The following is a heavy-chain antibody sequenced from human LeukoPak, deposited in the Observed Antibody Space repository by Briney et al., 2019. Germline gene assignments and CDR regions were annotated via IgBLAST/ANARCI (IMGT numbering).Heavy chain of an antibody. CDR2: IKLDGSEK. V-gene: IGHV3-7*03. Sequence: GGSLRLSCAASGLIFGKYWMSWVRQAPGKGLEWVANIKLDGSEKNYVDSVKGRFTISRDNSKNTLYLQMNSLRAEDTAVYYCAKDALGYYDFWSGYYGFDYWGQGTLVTVSS. CDR1: GLIFGKYW. D-gene: IGHD3-3*01. CDR3: AKDALGYYDFWSGYYGFDY. J-gene: IGHJ4*02.